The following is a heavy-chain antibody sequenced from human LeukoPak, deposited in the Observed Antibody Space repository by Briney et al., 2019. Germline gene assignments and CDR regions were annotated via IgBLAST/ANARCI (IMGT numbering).Heavy chain of an antibody. CDR3: TTGSLRYFDWLLPPLTTNYFDY. CDR1: GFTFSSYA. Sequence: PGGSLRLSCAASGFTFSSYAMHWVRQAPGRGLEWVGRIKSKTDGGTTDYAAPVKGRFTISRDDSKNTLYLQMNSLKTEDTAVYYCTTGSLRYFDWLLPPLTTNYFDYWGQGTLVTVSS. D-gene: IGHD3-9*01. J-gene: IGHJ4*02. V-gene: IGHV3-15*01. CDR2: IKSKTDGGTT.